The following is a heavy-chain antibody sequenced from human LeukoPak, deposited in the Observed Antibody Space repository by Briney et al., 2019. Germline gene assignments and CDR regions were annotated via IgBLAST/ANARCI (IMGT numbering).Heavy chain of an antibody. CDR1: GFTFSNYA. J-gene: IGHJ3*02. CDR3: AKDFSSTSYFYDDAFDI. Sequence: GGSLRLSCAASGFTFSNYAMTWVRQAPGKGLEWVSAISGSGGSTYYADSVKGRFTISRDNSKNTLYLQMNSLRAEDTAVYYCAKDFSSTSYFYDDAFDIWGQGTMVTVSS. CDR2: ISGSGGST. V-gene: IGHV3-23*01. D-gene: IGHD2-2*01.